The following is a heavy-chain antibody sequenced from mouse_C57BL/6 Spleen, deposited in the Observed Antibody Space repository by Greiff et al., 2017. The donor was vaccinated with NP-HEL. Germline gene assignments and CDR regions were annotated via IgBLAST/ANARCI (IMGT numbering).Heavy chain of an antibody. Sequence: VQLVESGGGLVKPGGSLKLSCAASGFTFSDYGMHWVRQAPEKGLEWVAYISSGSSTIYYADTVKGRFTISRDNAKNTLFLQMTSLRSEDTAMYYCARRAVVAHYYAMDYWGQGTSVTVSS. CDR1: GFTFSDYG. CDR3: ARRAVVAHYYAMDY. CDR2: ISSGSSTI. J-gene: IGHJ4*01. D-gene: IGHD1-1*01. V-gene: IGHV5-17*01.